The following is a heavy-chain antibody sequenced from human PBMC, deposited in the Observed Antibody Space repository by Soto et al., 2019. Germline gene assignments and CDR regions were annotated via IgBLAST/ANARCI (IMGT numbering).Heavy chain of an antibody. V-gene: IGHV3-23*01. J-gene: IGHJ4*02. CDR2: ISGSGGST. D-gene: IGHD3-3*01. Sequence: GGSLRLSCAASGFTFSSYAMSWVRQAPGKGLEWVSAISGSGGSTYYADSVKGRFTISRDNSKNTLYLQMNSLRAEDTAVYYCAKYYDFGSGYPGFDYWGQGTLVTVSS. CDR3: AKYYDFGSGYPGFDY. CDR1: GFTFSSYA.